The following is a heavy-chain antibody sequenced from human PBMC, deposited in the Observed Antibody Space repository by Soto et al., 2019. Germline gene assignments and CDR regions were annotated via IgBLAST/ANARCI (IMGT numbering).Heavy chain of an antibody. D-gene: IGHD6-13*01. Sequence: PSETLSLTCTVSGGSISSYYWSWIRQPPGKGLEWIGYIYYSGSTNYNPSLKSRVTISVDTSKNQFSLKLSSVTAADTAVYYCARGYSSSWDYYFDYWGQGTLVTVSS. CDR3: ARGYSSSWDYYFDY. CDR1: GGSISSYY. CDR2: IYYSGST. J-gene: IGHJ4*02. V-gene: IGHV4-59*01.